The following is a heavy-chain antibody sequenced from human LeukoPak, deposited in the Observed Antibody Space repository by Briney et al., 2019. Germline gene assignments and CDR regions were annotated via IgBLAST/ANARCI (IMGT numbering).Heavy chain of an antibody. CDR2: IYSGGST. J-gene: IGHJ4*02. Sequence: SGGSLRLSCAASGFTVSSNYMSWVRQAPGKGLEWVSVIYSGGSTYYADSVKGRFTISRDNAKNSLYLQMNSLRAEDTAVYYCARDYGYSYGTDWGQGTLVTVSS. V-gene: IGHV3-53*01. CDR1: GFTVSSNY. D-gene: IGHD5-18*01. CDR3: ARDYGYSYGTD.